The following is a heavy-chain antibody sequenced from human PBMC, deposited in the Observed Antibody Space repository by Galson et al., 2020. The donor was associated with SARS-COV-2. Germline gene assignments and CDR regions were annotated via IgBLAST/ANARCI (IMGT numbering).Heavy chain of an antibody. Sequence: KVSRKGSGYSFTSYWIGWVRQMLGKLLEWMGSIYPGDSATRYSPSFQGQIPISADKSISTAYLQWSSLKASDTAMYSCARHPQYSSASYALDIWGQGTMVTVSS. V-gene: IGHV5-51*01. CDR2: IYPGDSAT. CDR1: GYSFTSYW. D-gene: IGHD6-6*01. CDR3: ARHPQYSSASYALDI. J-gene: IGHJ3*02.